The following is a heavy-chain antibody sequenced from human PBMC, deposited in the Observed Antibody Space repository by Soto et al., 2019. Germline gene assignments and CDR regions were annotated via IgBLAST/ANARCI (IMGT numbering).Heavy chain of an antibody. D-gene: IGHD3-3*01. CDR2: MNPNSGNT. V-gene: IGHV1-8*01. CDR3: ARAPLRFFSLTAGMNDY. Sequence: ASVKVSCKASGYTFTSYDINWVRQATGQGLEWMGWMNPNSGNTGYAQKFQGRVTMTRNTSISTAYMELSSLRSEDTAVYYCARAPLRFFSLTAGMNDYWGQGTLVTVSS. J-gene: IGHJ4*02. CDR1: GYTFTSYD.